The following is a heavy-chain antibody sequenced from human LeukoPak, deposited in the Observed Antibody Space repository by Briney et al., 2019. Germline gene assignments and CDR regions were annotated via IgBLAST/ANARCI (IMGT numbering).Heavy chain of an antibody. CDR1: GFTVSSNF. CDR3: ARLDGPTVTSFDY. D-gene: IGHD4-17*01. CDR2: IYSGGST. Sequence: GSLRLSCAASGFTVSSNFMGWVRQAPGKGLEWVSVIYSGGSTYYADSVKGRFTISRDNSKNTLYLQMKSLAAEDTAVYYCARLDGPTVTSFDYWGQGTLVTVSS. J-gene: IGHJ4*02. V-gene: IGHV3-53*01.